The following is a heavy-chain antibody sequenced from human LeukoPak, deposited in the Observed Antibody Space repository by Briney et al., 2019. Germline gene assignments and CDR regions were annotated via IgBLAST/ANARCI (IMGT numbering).Heavy chain of an antibody. CDR2: IYHSGST. V-gene: IGHV4-38-2*02. J-gene: IGHJ3*02. CDR1: GYSISSGYY. CDR3: ARDRGRYSYGYDAFDI. Sequence: SETLSLTCTVSGYSISSGYYWGWIRPPPGKGLEWIGSIYHSGSTYYNPSLKSRVTISVDTSKNQFSLKLSSVTAADTAVYYCARDRGRYSYGYDAFDIWGQGTIVTVSS. D-gene: IGHD5-18*01.